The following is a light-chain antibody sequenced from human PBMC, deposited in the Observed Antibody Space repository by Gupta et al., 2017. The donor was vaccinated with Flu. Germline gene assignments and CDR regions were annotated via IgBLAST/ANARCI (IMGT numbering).Light chain of an antibody. V-gene: IGKV1-39*01. J-gene: IGKJ1*01. CDR2: AAS. CDR1: QSITTY. Sequence: DIQMTQSPSSLSASVGDRVTITCRASQSITTYLNWYQPKPGKAPQLLVYAASSLQSGVPSRFSGSGSGTDFTLTISSLQPEDFATYFCQQSYRPPWTFGQGTKVEI. CDR3: QQSYRPPWT.